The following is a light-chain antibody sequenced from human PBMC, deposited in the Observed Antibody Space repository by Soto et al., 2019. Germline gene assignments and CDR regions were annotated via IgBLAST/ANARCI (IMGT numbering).Light chain of an antibody. CDR3: TSYAGTNNPMYV. CDR1: SSDVGGYNY. Sequence: QSALTQPPSASGSPGQSVTISCTGTSSDVGGYNYVSWYQQHPGKAPKLMIYEAYKRPSGVPDRFSGSKSGNTASLTVSGLQAEDEADYYCTSYAGTNNPMYVFGTGTKVTVL. CDR2: EAY. J-gene: IGLJ1*01. V-gene: IGLV2-8*01.